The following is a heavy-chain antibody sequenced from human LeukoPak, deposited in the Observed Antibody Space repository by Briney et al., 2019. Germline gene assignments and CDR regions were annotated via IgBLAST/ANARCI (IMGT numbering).Heavy chain of an antibody. V-gene: IGHV1-3*01. CDR3: ARGLGGRRVYYYGMDV. CDR2: INAGNGNT. D-gene: IGHD3-16*01. CDR1: GYTFTSYV. J-gene: IGHJ6*04. Sequence: ASVKVSCKASGYTFTSYVMNWVRQAPGQRLEGMGWINAGNGNTKYSQKFQGRVTITRDTSASTAYMELSSLRSEDTAVYYCARGLGGRRVYYYGMDVWGKGTTVTVSS.